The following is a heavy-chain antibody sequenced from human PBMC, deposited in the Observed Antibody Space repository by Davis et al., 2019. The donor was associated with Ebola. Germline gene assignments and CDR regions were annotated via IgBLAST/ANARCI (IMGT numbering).Heavy chain of an antibody. V-gene: IGHV1-3*04. CDR2: INTGNGDT. Sequence: ASVKVSCKASGDTSTIYKIHWVRQAPGQGLEWMGWINTGNGDTRYSRKFQDRVTITRDTSASTAYMELYSLRSEDTAVYYCARNEDVWGQGTTVTVSS. J-gene: IGHJ6*02. CDR1: GDTSTIYK. CDR3: ARNEDV.